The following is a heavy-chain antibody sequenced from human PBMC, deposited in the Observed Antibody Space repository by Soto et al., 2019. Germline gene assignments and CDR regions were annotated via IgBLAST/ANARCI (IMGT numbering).Heavy chain of an antibody. Sequence: GGSLRLSCAASGFTFSSYSMNWVRQAPGKGLEWVSSISSSSSYIYYADSVKGRFTISRDNAKNSLYLQMNSLRAEDTAVYYCAGTQCLVYAFDIWGQGTMVTVSS. V-gene: IGHV3-21*01. CDR1: GFTFSSYS. J-gene: IGHJ3*02. CDR2: ISSSSSYI. CDR3: AGTQCLVYAFDI. D-gene: IGHD6-19*01.